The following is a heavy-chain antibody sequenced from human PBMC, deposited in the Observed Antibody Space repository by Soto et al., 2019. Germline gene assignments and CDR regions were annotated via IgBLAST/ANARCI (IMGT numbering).Heavy chain of an antibody. CDR1: GFTFRNYD. J-gene: IGHJ6*02. V-gene: IGHV3-13*05. Sequence: VQLVESGGGLVQPGGSLRLSCEASGFTFRNYDMHWVRQCTGKGLEWVSGISAAGYPDYADSVEGRFTISRENAQNSFFLQMNSLRVGDTAVYYCASTDRDFYGLDVWGQGTTVIVSS. CDR3: ASTDRDFYGLDV. CDR2: ISAAGYP.